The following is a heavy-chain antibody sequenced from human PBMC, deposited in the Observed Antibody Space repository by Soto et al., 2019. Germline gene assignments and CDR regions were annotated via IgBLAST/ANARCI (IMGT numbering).Heavy chain of an antibody. CDR3: ARANRSGFDA. Sequence: PSQTLSLTSAISGDSVSSNSATWNWIRQSPSRGLEWLGRTYYRSKWYNEYAVSVKRRITINPDTSKNQFSLQLNSVTPEDTAVYYPARANRSGFDAWGQGTPVTVSS. CDR1: GDSVSSNSAT. V-gene: IGHV6-1*01. CDR2: TYYRSKWYN. J-gene: IGHJ5*02.